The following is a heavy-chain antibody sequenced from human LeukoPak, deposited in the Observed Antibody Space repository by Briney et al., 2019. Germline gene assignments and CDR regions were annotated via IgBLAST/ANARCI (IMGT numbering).Heavy chain of an antibody. J-gene: IGHJ4*02. Sequence: SETLSLTCAVYGGSFSGYYWSWIRQPPGKGLEWIGEINHSGSTNYNPSLKSRATISVDTSKNQFSLKLSSVTAADTAVYYCARGRYNWNYDYWGQGTLVTVSS. CDR2: INHSGST. V-gene: IGHV4-34*01. D-gene: IGHD1-7*01. CDR3: ARGRYNWNYDY. CDR1: GGSFSGYY.